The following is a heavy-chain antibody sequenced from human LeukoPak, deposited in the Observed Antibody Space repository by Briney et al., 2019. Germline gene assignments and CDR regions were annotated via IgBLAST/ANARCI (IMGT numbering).Heavy chain of an antibody. CDR3: ARDVSMVRGVADY. V-gene: IGHV3-21*01. J-gene: IGHJ4*02. CDR1: GFTFSSYS. D-gene: IGHD3-10*01. Sequence: GGSLRLSCAASGFTFSSYSMNWVRQAPGKGLEWVSSISSSSSYIYYADSVKGRFTISGDNAKNSLYLQMNSLRAEDTAAYYCARDVSMVRGVADYWGQGTLVTVSS. CDR2: ISSSSSYI.